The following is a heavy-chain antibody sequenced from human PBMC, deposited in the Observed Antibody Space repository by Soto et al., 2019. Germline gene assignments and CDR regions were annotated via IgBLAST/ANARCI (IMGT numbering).Heavy chain of an antibody. J-gene: IGHJ6*02. CDR3: ARTPDAIVGATFRYGMDV. Sequence: QVQLVESGGGVVQPGRYLRLSCAASGFTFSSYAMHWVRQAPGKGLEWVAVISYDGSNKYYADSVKGRFTISRDNSKNALYLQMNCLRAEDTAVYYCARTPDAIVGATFRYGMDVWGQGTTVTVSS. CDR1: GFTFSSYA. D-gene: IGHD1-26*01. CDR2: ISYDGSNK. V-gene: IGHV3-30-3*01.